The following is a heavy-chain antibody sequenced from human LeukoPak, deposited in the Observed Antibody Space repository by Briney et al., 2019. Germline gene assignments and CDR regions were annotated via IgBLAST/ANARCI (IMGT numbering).Heavy chain of an antibody. Sequence: PSETLSLTCTVSGGSISSYYWSWIRQPPGKGLEWIGYIYYSGSTNYNPSLKSRVTISVDTSKNQFSLKLSPATAADTAVYYCARPRYYYDSSGYYAYWGQGTLVTVSS. CDR2: IYYSGST. J-gene: IGHJ4*02. CDR3: ARPRYYYDSSGYYAY. D-gene: IGHD3-22*01. V-gene: IGHV4-59*13. CDR1: GGSISSYY.